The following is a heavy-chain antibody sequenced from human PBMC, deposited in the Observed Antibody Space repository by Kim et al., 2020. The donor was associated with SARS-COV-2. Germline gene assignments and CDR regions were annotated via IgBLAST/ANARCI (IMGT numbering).Heavy chain of an antibody. J-gene: IGHJ5*02. CDR3: AGAVGGRFDP. V-gene: IGHV4-59*01. D-gene: IGHD3-16*01. CDR2: IYYSGST. Sequence: SETLSLTCTVSGGSISSYYWSWIRHPPGKGLELIGYIYYSGSTNHNPSLKSRVTISVDTSKNQFSLKLSSVTAADTAVYYCAGAVGGRFDPWGQETLVTVSS. CDR1: GGSISSYY.